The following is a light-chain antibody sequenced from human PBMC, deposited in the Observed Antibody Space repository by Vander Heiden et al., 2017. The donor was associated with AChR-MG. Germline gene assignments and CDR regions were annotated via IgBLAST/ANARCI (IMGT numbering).Light chain of an antibody. CDR3: QQRSNWPKT. J-gene: IGKJ5*01. Sequence: EIVLTQSPATLSLSPGERATLSCRASQSVSSYLAWYQQKPGQAPRLLIYDASNSATAIPARFSGSGSGTDFTLTISSLDPEDFAVYYCQQRSNWPKTFGQGTRLEMK. V-gene: IGKV3-11*01. CDR2: DAS. CDR1: QSVSSY.